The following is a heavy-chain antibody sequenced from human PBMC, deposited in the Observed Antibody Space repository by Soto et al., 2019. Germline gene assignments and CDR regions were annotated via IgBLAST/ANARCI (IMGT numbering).Heavy chain of an antibody. V-gene: IGHV1-69*01. CDR1: GGTFSSYA. D-gene: IGHD3-22*01. J-gene: IGHJ4*02. CDR3: RLYYYDSGGYYSNDY. Sequence: QVQLVQSGAEVKKPGSSVKVSCKASGGTFSSYAISWVRQAPGQGLEWMGGIIPIFGTANYAQKFQGRVTITADESTSTAYMDLSSLRSEDTAVYYCRLYYYDSGGYYSNDYWGQGTLVTVSS. CDR2: IIPIFGTA.